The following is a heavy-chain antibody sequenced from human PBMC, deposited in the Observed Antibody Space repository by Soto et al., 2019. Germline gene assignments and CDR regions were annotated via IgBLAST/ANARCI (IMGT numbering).Heavy chain of an antibody. CDR3: ARGGSGTYHV. CDR1: DDSITGGGYY. J-gene: IGHJ4*02. D-gene: IGHD3-10*01. CDR2: IYYRGST. Sequence: QVQLQESGPGLVKASQTLSLTCSVSDDSITGGGYYWSWIRQHTAKGLEWIGSIYYRGSTYYNPSLRSRGTISLDPSQARLSLRLTSLTAADTATYYCARGGSGTYHVWGQGTLVTVSS. V-gene: IGHV4-31*02.